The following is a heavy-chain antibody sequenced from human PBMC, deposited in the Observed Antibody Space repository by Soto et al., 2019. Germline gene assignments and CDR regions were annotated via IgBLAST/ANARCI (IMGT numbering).Heavy chain of an antibody. CDR2: IWYDGSNK. CDR3: ARGATPKTFDY. V-gene: IGHV3-33*01. CDR1: GFTFSSYG. Sequence: QVQLVESGGGVVQPGRSLRLSCAASGFTFSSYGMHWVRQAPGKGLEWVAVIWYDGSNKYYADSVTGRFTISRDNSKNTLYLQMNSLRAEDTAVYYSARGATPKTFDYWGQGTQVTVSS. J-gene: IGHJ4*02. D-gene: IGHD2-2*01.